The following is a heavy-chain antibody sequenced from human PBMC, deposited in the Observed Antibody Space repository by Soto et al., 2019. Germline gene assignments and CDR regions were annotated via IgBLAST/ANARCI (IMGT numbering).Heavy chain of an antibody. D-gene: IGHD3-16*01. CDR1: GGSFSGYY. V-gene: IGHV4-34*01. Sequence: SETVSLTCAVYGGSFSGYYWSWIRQPPGKGLEWIGEINHSGSTNYNPSLKSRVTISVDTSKNQFSLKLSSVTAADTAVYYCAREGAMNDYVWGSYHKYYYYGMDVWGQGTTVTVSS. J-gene: IGHJ6*02. CDR3: AREGAMNDYVWGSYHKYYYYGMDV. CDR2: INHSGST.